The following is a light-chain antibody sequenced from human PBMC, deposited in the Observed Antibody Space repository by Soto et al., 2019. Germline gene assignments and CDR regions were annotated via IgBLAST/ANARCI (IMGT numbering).Light chain of an antibody. J-gene: IGKJ1*01. V-gene: IGKV3-20*01. CDR3: QQYGSIPWT. CDR2: DAS. Sequence: EIVLTQYPGTLSLSPGARATLSCRATESVVSNYLAWYQLKPGQAPRLLIYDASSRATGNPDRFSGSGSGTEFALTISRLEPEDFALYYCQQYGSIPWTFGQGTKGEI. CDR1: ESVVSNY.